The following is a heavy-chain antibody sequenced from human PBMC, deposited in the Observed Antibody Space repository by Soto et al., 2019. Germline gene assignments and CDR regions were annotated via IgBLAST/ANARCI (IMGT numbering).Heavy chain of an antibody. CDR1: GYSFTSYW. J-gene: IGHJ4*02. V-gene: IGHV5-51*01. CDR3: ARHRGTITGTTFYGSGGIFDY. D-gene: IGHD1-7*01. Sequence: PGESLKISCKGSGYSFTSYWIGWVRRMPGKGLEWMGIIYPGDSDTRYSPSFQGQVTISADKSISTAYLQWSSLKASDTAMYYCARHRGTITGTTFYGSGGIFDYWGQGTLVTVSS. CDR2: IYPGDSDT.